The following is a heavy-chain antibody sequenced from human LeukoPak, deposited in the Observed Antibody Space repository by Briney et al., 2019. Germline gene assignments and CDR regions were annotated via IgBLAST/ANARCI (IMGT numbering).Heavy chain of an antibody. CDR3: ARGVGGSGSFVVDI. Sequence: ASVKVSCKASGGTFSSYAISWVRQAPGQGLEWMGGIIPIFGTANYAQKFQGRVTITADESTSTAYMELSSLRSEDTAVYYCARGVGGSGSFVVDIWGQGTMVTVSS. J-gene: IGHJ3*02. CDR2: IIPIFGTA. CDR1: GGTFSSYA. V-gene: IGHV1-69*13. D-gene: IGHD3-10*01.